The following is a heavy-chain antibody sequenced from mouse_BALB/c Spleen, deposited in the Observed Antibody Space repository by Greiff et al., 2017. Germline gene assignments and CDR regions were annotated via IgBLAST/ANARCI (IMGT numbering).Heavy chain of an antibody. J-gene: IGHJ4*01. Sequence: VQLQQSGAELMKPGASVKISCKATGYTFSSYWIEWVKQRPGHGLEWIGEILPGSGSTNYNEKFKGKATFTADTSSNTAYMQLSSLTSEDSAVYYCARGHYYGYEDAMDYWGQGTSVTVSS. CDR2: ILPGSGST. D-gene: IGHD1-2*01. CDR1: GYTFSSYW. V-gene: IGHV1-9*01. CDR3: ARGHYYGYEDAMDY.